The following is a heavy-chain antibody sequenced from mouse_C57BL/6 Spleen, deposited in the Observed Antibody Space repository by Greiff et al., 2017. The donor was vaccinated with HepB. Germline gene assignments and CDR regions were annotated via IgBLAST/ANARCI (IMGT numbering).Heavy chain of an antibody. CDR2: INPGSGGT. V-gene: IGHV1-54*01. CDR1: GYAFTNYL. J-gene: IGHJ3*01. Sequence: LQESGAELVRPGTSVKVSCKASGYAFTNYLIEWVKQRPGQGLEWIGVINPGSGGTNYNEKFKGKATLTADKSSSTAYMQLSSLTSEDSAVYFCATYYGSSPLAYWGQGTLVTVSA. CDR3: ATYYGSSPLAY. D-gene: IGHD1-1*01.